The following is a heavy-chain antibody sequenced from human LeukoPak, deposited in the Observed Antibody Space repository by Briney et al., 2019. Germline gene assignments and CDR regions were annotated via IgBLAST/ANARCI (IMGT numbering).Heavy chain of an antibody. J-gene: IGHJ3*02. CDR2: ITSTGSNI. CDR3: AKDVTGTGAFDI. CDR1: GFTFNAYH. Sequence: PGGSLRLSCLASGFTFNAYHMSWIRQAPGKGLEWVSYITSTGSNIYCADSVKGRFTISRDNAKNSLYLQMDSLRAEDTASYYCAKDVTGTGAFDIWGQGTMVTVSS. D-gene: IGHD1-7*01. V-gene: IGHV3-11*01.